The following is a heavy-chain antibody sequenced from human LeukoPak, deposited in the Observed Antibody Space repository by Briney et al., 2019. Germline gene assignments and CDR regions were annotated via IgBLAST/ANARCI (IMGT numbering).Heavy chain of an antibody. D-gene: IGHD6-13*01. Sequence: GESLKISCKGSGYSFTRYWIGWVRQMPGKGLEWIGIIYPGDSDTRHSRSFQGQVTISADKSISTAYLQWSSLKASDTAMYYCARPRIAAAGNVYYMDVWGKGTMVTVSS. CDR1: GYSFTRYW. J-gene: IGHJ6*03. CDR3: ARPRIAAAGNVYYMDV. CDR2: IYPGDSDT. V-gene: IGHV5-51*01.